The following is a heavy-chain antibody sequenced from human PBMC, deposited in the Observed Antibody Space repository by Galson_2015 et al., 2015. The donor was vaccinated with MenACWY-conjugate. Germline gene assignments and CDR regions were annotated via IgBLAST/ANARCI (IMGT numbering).Heavy chain of an antibody. D-gene: IGHD6-19*01. CDR1: GGTFSSYA. CDR2: IIPIFGTA. Sequence: SVKVSCKASGGTFSSYAISWVRQAPGQGLEWMGGIIPIFGTANYAQKFPGRVTITADESTSTAYMELSSLRSEDTAVYYCASSSGWYNNWFDPWGQGTLVTVSS. J-gene: IGHJ5*02. V-gene: IGHV1-69*13. CDR3: ASSSGWYNNWFDP.